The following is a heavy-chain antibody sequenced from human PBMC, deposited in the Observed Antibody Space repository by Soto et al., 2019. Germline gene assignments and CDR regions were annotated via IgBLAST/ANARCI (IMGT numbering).Heavy chain of an antibody. CDR1: GYTVSSDD. Sequence: GWCLRLSCAASGYTVSSDDMHLVRQATGKGLEWVSAIGTAGDTYYPGSVKGRFTISRENAKNSLYLQINSLRAEDTAVHYCARGRDSNIHRTPNWFDPWGQGTLVTVSS. J-gene: IGHJ5*02. D-gene: IGHD6-13*01. CDR3: ARGRDSNIHRTPNWFDP. V-gene: IGHV3-13*01. CDR2: IGTAGDT.